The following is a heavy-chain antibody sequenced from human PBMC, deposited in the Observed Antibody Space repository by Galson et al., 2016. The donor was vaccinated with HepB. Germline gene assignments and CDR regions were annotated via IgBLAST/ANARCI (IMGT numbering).Heavy chain of an antibody. CDR2: TYYRSKWYN. V-gene: IGHV6-1*01. J-gene: IGHJ6*02. Sequence: CAISGYSVSSNSAAWNWIRRSPSRGLEWLGRTYYRSKWYNDYAVSVKSRIIVNPDTSKNQFSLQLNSVTPEDTAVYYCVEQRKGAPYGMDVWGQGTTVTVSS. D-gene: IGHD1/OR15-1a*01. CDR1: GYSVSSNSAA. CDR3: VEQRKGAPYGMDV.